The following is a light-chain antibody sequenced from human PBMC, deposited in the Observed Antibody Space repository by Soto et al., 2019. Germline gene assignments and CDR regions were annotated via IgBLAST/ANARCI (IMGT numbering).Light chain of an antibody. CDR2: DAS. J-gene: IGKJ4*01. V-gene: IGKV3-11*01. CDR1: QSVSSY. Sequence: EIVLTQSPATLSLSPGERATLSCRASQSVSSYLAWYQQKPGQAPRLLIYDASNRATGIPARFSGSGSGTDFTLTIDRLEPEDFAVYYCQQYSTSPLTFGGGTKVDIK. CDR3: QQYSTSPLT.